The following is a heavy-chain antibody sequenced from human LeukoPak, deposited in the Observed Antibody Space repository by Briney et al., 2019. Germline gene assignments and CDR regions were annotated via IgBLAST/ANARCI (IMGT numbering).Heavy chain of an antibody. V-gene: IGHV3-7*03. Sequence: GGSLRLSCAASGFTFSSYWMSWVGQAPGKGLEWVANIKQDGSEKYYVDSAKGRFTISRDNAKNSLYLQMNSLRAEDTAVYYCARDYFGSSWYSFDYWGQGTLVTVSS. J-gene: IGHJ4*02. D-gene: IGHD6-13*01. CDR1: GFTFSSYW. CDR3: ARDYFGSSWYSFDY. CDR2: IKQDGSEK.